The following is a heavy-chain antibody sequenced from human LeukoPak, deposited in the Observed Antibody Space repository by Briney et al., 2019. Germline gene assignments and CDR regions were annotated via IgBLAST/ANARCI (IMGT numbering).Heavy chain of an antibody. CDR1: GFTFSSYG. J-gene: IGHJ3*02. CDR3: AREADSAFDI. Sequence: SGGSPRLSCAASGFTFSSYGMSWVRQAPGKGLEWVSNISSSSSAIYYADSVKGRFTISRDIAKNSLDLQMNSLGAEDTALYYCAREADSAFDIWGQGTMVTVSS. CDR2: ISSSSSAI. V-gene: IGHV3-48*01.